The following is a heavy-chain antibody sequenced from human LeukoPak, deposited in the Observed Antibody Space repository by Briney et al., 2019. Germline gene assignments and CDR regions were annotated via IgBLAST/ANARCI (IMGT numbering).Heavy chain of an antibody. V-gene: IGHV3-48*04. J-gene: IGHJ4*02. CDR1: GFTFSSYS. CDR2: ISSSGSTI. Sequence: GGSLRLSCAASGFTFSSYSMNWVRQAPGKGLEWVSYISSSGSTIYYADSVKGRFTISRDNAKNSLYLQMNSLRAEDTAVYYCARARLWSPDRSYYFDYWGQGTLVTVSS. CDR3: ARARLWSPDRSYYFDY. D-gene: IGHD4/OR15-4a*01.